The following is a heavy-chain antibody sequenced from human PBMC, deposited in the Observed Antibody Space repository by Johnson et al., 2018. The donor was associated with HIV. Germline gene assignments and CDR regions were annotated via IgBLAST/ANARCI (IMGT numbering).Heavy chain of an antibody. CDR3: TRDRDGVGVS. J-gene: IGHJ3*01. CDR1: GFTFNNAW. V-gene: IGHV3-15*01. Sequence: VQLVESGGGLVQPGGSLRLSCAASGFTFNNAWMNWVRHAPGKGLEWVGRIKSRTDGGTTDYAAPVKGRFTVSRDDSKNSVYLQMSSLKTEDTAVYYCTRDRDGVGVSWGQGTMVTVSS. CDR2: IKSRTDGGTT. D-gene: IGHD3-10*01.